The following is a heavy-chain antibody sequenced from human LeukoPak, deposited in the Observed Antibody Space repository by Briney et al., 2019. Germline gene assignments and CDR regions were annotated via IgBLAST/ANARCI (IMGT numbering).Heavy chain of an antibody. CDR2: IWYDGSNT. D-gene: IGHD3-22*01. J-gene: IGHJ4*02. CDR1: GFTFTSYD. CDR3: ARGPTYYYNSSGYSEKDY. Sequence: SLRLSCAASGFTFTSYDMHWVRQAPGKGLEWVALIWYDGSNTYYTDSVRGRFTISRDNSKSTLYLQMNSLRAEDTAVYYCARGPTYYYNSSGYSEKDYWGQGTLVTVSS. V-gene: IGHV3-33*01.